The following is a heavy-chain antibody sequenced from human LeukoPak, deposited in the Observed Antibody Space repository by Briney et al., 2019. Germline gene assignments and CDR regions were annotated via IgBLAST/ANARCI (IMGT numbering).Heavy chain of an antibody. J-gene: IGHJ5*01. CDR2: IWYDGSNE. D-gene: IGHD2/OR15-2a*01. Sequence: GTSLRLSCTASGFTFRSHAMHWVRQAPGKGLEWVATIWYDGSNENYADPVKGRFTISRDNSKDTLFLQMNSLSAEDTAVYYCARERNIVIIPQVMFGFWGQGTLVAVSS. CDR1: GFTFRSHA. CDR3: ARERNIVIIPQVMFGF. V-gene: IGHV3-33*01.